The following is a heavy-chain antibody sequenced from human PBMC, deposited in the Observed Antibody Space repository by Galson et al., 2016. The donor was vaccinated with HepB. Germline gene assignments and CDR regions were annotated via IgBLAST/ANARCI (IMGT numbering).Heavy chain of an antibody. D-gene: IGHD2-15*01. CDR2: FYYSGST. CDR1: GDSMSRGTYY. J-gene: IGHJ6*02. CDR3: ARGKYCSADMCYSHDDGMDV. Sequence: ETLSLTCSVSGDSMSRGTYYWGWIRQAPGKGLEWIGSFYYSGSTYYNPSLKSRVTVSVDTAQNQFSLEVTSVTAADTAVYYCARGKYCSADMCYSHDDGMDVWGQGTTVTVSS. V-gene: IGHV4-39*01.